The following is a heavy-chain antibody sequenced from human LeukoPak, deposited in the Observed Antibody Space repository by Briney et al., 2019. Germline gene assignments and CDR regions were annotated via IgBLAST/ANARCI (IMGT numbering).Heavy chain of an antibody. CDR3: ARAKDCSSITCPFDI. D-gene: IGHD2-2*01. J-gene: IGHJ3*02. V-gene: IGHV3-20*04. CDR2: INWNSGST. Sequence: GGSLRLSCAASAFTFHDYGMSWVRQAPWKGLEWVSSINWNSGSTGYADSVKGRFSISRDNGKNSLYLQMNSLRAEDTALYYCARAKDCSSITCPFDIWGQGTMVTVSS. CDR1: AFTFHDYG.